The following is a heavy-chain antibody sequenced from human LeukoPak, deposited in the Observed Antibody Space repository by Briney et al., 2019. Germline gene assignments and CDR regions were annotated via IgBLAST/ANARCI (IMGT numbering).Heavy chain of an antibody. CDR1: GYTFSNYD. J-gene: IGHJ4*02. CDR3: ARATVTTNAIDY. Sequence: ASVKVSCKASGYTFSNYDVNWVRQAPGQGLEWMGIINPSGGSTSYAQKFQGRVTMTRDTSTSTVYMELSSLRSEDTAVYYCARATVTTNAIDYWGQGTLVTVSS. V-gene: IGHV1-46*01. CDR2: INPSGGST. D-gene: IGHD4-17*01.